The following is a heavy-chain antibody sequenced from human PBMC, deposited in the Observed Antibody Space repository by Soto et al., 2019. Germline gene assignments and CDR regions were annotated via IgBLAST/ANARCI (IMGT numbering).Heavy chain of an antibody. Sequence: PSETLSLTCTVSGGSVSSGSYYWSWIRQPPGKGLEWIGYIYYSGSTNYNPSLKSRVTISVDTSKNQFSLKLSSVTAADTAVYYCARSITGTTFDPWGQGTLVTVSS. CDR1: GGSVSSGSYY. CDR2: IYYSGST. CDR3: ARSITGTTFDP. D-gene: IGHD1-7*01. V-gene: IGHV4-61*01. J-gene: IGHJ5*02.